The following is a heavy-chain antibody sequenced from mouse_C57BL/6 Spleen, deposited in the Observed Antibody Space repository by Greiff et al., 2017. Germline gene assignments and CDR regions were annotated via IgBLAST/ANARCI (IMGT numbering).Heavy chain of an antibody. J-gene: IGHJ3*01. CDR3: SLIYYDYDGFAY. D-gene: IGHD2-4*01. CDR1: GYAFSSSW. Sequence: VQGVESGPELVKPGASVKISCKASGYAFSSSWMNWVKQRPGKGLEWIGRIYPGDGDTNYNGKFKGKATLTADKSASTAYMQLSSLTSEDSAVYFCSLIYYDYDGFAYWGQGTLVTVSA. CDR2: IYPGDGDT. V-gene: IGHV1-82*01.